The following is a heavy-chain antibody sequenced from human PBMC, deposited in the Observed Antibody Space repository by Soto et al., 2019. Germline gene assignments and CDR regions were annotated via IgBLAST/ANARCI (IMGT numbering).Heavy chain of an antibody. Sequence: GGSLRLSCAASGFTVSSNYMSWVRQAPGKGLEWVSVIYSGGSTYYADSVKGRFTISRHNSKNTLYLQMNSLRAEDTAVYYCAREFYCSGGSCYQGIYYYMDVWGKGTTVTVSS. J-gene: IGHJ6*03. V-gene: IGHV3-53*04. CDR2: IYSGGST. D-gene: IGHD2-15*01. CDR3: AREFYCSGGSCYQGIYYYMDV. CDR1: GFTVSSNY.